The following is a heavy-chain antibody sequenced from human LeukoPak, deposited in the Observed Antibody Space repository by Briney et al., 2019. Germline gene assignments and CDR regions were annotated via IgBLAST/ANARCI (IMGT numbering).Heavy chain of an antibody. CDR2: IQHDGTKT. V-gene: IGHV3-30*02. CDR3: AKGAFVRLGELSPH. D-gene: IGHD3-16*02. Sequence: PGGSLRLSCAASGFTFSSSGMHWVRRAPGRGLEWVAFIQHDGTKTYYADSVKGRFTISRDSSENTLYLQMNILRTDDTAVYYCAKGAFVRLGELSPHWGQGTLVTVSS. CDR1: GFTFSSSG. J-gene: IGHJ4*02.